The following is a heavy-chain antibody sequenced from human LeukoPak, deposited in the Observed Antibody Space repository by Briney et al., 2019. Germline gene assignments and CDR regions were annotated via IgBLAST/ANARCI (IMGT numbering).Heavy chain of an antibody. D-gene: IGHD2-15*01. CDR3: ARVSSNCSGGSCYAGDQFDY. V-gene: IGHV3-30-3*01. Sequence: GGSLRLSCAASGFPFSIYAMHWVRQAPGTGLEWVAAMSYEGSGKHYTDSVKGRFTISRDNSKNTLSLQMDSLRVEDTAVYYCARVSSNCSGGSCYAGDQFDYWGQGTLVTVSS. CDR1: GFPFSIYA. CDR2: MSYEGSGK. J-gene: IGHJ4*02.